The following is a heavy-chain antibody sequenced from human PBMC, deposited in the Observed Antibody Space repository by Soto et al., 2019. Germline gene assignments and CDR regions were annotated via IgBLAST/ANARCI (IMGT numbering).Heavy chain of an antibody. CDR1: GYTFTSYD. Sequence: QVQLVQSGAEVKKPGASVKVSCKASGYTFTSYDINWVRQATGQGLEWMGWMNPNSGNTGHAQKSQARXTXTXXTSISTAYMELSSLRSEDTAVYYCARTLYGDNVDYWGQGTLVTVSS. J-gene: IGHJ4*02. D-gene: IGHD4-17*01. V-gene: IGHV1-8*01. CDR2: MNPNSGNT. CDR3: ARTLYGDNVDY.